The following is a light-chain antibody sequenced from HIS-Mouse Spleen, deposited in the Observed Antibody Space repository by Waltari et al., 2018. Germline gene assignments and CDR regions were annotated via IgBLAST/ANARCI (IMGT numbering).Light chain of an antibody. CDR3: QSYDSSLSGSV. Sequence: QSVLTQPPSVSGAPGQRVTISCTGSSSNIGAGYDVHWYQRLPGTAPKLLICGKSNRPSWVPDGCSGANSGTSASLAITGVQAEDEADYYCQSYDSSLSGSVFGGGTKLTVL. CDR1: SSNIGAGYD. V-gene: IGLV1-40*01. J-gene: IGLJ2*01. CDR2: GKS.